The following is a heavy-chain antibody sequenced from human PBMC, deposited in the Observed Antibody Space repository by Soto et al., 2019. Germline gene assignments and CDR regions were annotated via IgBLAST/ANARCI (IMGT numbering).Heavy chain of an antibody. J-gene: IGHJ3*02. CDR2: IHHRGSI. CDR3: ARVTESDAFDI. V-gene: IGHV4-4*02. CDR1: SGSISSINW. Sequence: PSETLSLTCAVSSGSISSINWWSWVRQPPGKGLEWIGEIHHRGSINYSPSLSSRLTISVDKSKNQFSLNLSSVTAADTAVYYCARVTESDAFDIWGQGTMVT.